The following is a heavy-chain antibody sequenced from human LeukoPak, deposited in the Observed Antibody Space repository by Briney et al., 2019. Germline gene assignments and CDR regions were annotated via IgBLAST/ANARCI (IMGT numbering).Heavy chain of an antibody. Sequence: SENLSLTCTVSGGSISSSSYYWGWIRQPPGKGLEWIGSIYYSGSTYYNPSLKSRVTISVDTSKNQFSLKLSSVTAADTAVYYCARHEDIVVVPAAIHFDYWGQGTLVTVSS. D-gene: IGHD2-2*01. CDR2: IYYSGST. CDR1: GGSISSSSYY. J-gene: IGHJ4*02. CDR3: ARHEDIVVVPAAIHFDY. V-gene: IGHV4-39*01.